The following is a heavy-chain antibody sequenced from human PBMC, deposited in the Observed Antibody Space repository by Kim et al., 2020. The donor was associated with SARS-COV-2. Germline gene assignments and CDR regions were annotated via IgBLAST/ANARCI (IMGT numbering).Heavy chain of an antibody. D-gene: IGHD3-10*01. Sequence: SVKGRFTISRDNAKNSLYLQMNSLRAEDTAVYYCARDGMVRGVIITPFDYWGQGTLVTVSS. J-gene: IGHJ4*02. V-gene: IGHV3-21*01. CDR3: ARDGMVRGVIITPFDY.